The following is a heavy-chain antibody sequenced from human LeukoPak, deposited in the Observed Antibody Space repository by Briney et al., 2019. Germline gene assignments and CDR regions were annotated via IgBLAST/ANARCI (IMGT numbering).Heavy chain of an antibody. D-gene: IGHD6-19*01. V-gene: IGHV5-51*01. CDR1: GYSFTSYW. Sequence: GESLKICCKGSGYSFTSYWIGWGRQMPEKGLEWMGIIYPGDSDTRYSPSFQGQVTISADKSISTAYLQWDSLKASDTAMYYCARHPGDASAWLVDYWGQGTLVTVSS. CDR2: IYPGDSDT. CDR3: ARHPGDASAWLVDY. J-gene: IGHJ4*02.